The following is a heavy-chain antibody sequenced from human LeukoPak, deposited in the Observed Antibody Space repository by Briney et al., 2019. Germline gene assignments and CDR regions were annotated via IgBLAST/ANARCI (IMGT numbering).Heavy chain of an antibody. CDR1: GFTFSSYA. Sequence: AGGSLRLSCAASGFTFSSYAMSWVRQAPGEGLEWVSAISGSGGSTYYADSVKGRFTISRDNSKNTLYLQMNSLRAEDTAVYYCAKVHSGWLQWGGSDYWGQGTLVTVSS. J-gene: IGHJ4*02. V-gene: IGHV3-23*01. CDR3: AKVHSGWLQWGGSDY. D-gene: IGHD5-24*01. CDR2: ISGSGGST.